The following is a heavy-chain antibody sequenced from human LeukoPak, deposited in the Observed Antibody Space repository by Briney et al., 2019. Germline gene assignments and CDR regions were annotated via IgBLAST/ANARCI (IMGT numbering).Heavy chain of an antibody. CDR2: IYYSGST. D-gene: IGHD3-22*01. V-gene: IGHV4-59*08. Sequence: SETLSLTCTVSGGSISSYYWNWIRQPPGKGLEWIGYIYYSGSTNYNPSLKSRVTISVDTSKNQFSLKLSSVTAADTAVYYCARYYYDSSGHLFDYWGQGTLVTVSS. J-gene: IGHJ4*02. CDR3: ARYYYDSSGHLFDY. CDR1: GGSISSYY.